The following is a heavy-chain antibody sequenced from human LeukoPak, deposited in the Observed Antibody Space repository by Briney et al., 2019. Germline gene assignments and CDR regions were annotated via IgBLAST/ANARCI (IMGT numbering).Heavy chain of an antibody. CDR2: VSGSGGST. CDR3: SGGERVGY. V-gene: IGHV3-23*01. J-gene: IGHJ4*02. D-gene: IGHD3-16*01. CDR1: GFTFSSFA. Sequence: GGSLRLSCAASGFTFSSFAMTWVRQAPGKGLEWASTVSGSGGSTYYADSVKGRFTISRDNSKNTLYLQVNSLRAEDTAVYYCSGGERVGYWGQGTLVTVSS.